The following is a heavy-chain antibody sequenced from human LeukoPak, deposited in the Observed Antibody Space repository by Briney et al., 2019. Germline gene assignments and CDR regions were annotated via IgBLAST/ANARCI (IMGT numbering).Heavy chain of an antibody. CDR3: ARDRYDTTGYVTPDDAFDI. J-gene: IGHJ3*02. CDR2: ITSTSSYI. CDR1: KLTFSSHT. V-gene: IGHV3-21*01. Sequence: GGSLRLSCAASKLTFSSHTMNWVRQAPGKGLEWVSSITSTSSYIYYADSVKGRFTISRDNAKNSLYLQMNSLRAEDTAVYCCARDRYDTTGYVTPDDAFDIWGQGTMVTVSS. D-gene: IGHD3-22*01.